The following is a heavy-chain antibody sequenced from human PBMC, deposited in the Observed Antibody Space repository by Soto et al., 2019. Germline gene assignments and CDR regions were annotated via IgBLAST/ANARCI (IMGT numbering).Heavy chain of an antibody. D-gene: IGHD3-3*01. J-gene: IGHJ4*02. CDR2: IYSGGST. V-gene: IGHV3-66*01. CDR1: GFTVSSNY. CDR3: ARVWNQGVLDY. Sequence: GGSLRLSCAASGFTVSSNYMSWVRQAPGKGLEWVSVIYSGGSTYYADSVKGRFTISRDNSKNTLYLQMNSLRAEDTAVYYCARVWNQGVLDYWGQGTLVIVSS.